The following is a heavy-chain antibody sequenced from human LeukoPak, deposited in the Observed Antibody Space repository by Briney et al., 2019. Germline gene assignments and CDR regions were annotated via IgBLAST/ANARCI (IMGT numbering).Heavy chain of an antibody. CDR2: INPNSGGT. D-gene: IGHD5-18*01. CDR1: GYTFTGYY. V-gene: IGHV1-2*02. CDR3: ARDKQDFTWIQLWLWDY. J-gene: IGHJ4*02. Sequence: ASVKVSCKASGYTFTGYYMHWVRQAPGQGLEWMGWINPNSGGTNYAQKFQGRVTMTRDTSISTAYMELSRLRSDDTAVYYCARDKQDFTWIQLWLWDYWGQGTLVTVSS.